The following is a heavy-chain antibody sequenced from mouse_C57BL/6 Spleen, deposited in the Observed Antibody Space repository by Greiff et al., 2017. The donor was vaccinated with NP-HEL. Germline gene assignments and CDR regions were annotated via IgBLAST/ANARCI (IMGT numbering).Heavy chain of an antibody. CDR3: ARSEYSNYVGY. Sequence: VQLQQSGAELVRPGTSVKVSCKASGYAFTNYLIEWVKQRPGQGLEWIGVINPGSGGTNYNEKFKGKATLTADKSSSTAYMQLSSLTSEDSAVYFCARSEYSNYVGYWGQGTTLTVSS. V-gene: IGHV1-54*01. CDR2: INPGSGGT. CDR1: GYAFTNYL. J-gene: IGHJ2*01. D-gene: IGHD2-5*01.